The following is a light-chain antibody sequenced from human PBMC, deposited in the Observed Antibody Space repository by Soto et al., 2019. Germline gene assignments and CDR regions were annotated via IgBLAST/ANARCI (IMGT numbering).Light chain of an antibody. J-gene: IGKJ3*01. CDR2: GAS. CDR3: QQYGSSPFT. V-gene: IGKV3-20*01. CDR1: QTVSSNN. Sequence: DIVLTQSPGTLSLSPGEKATLSCRASQTVSSNNLAWYQQKRGQAPRLLIYGASSRAAAIPDRFRGSGSGTDFPLISSSLAPEAFAVYYCQQYGSSPFTFGPGTAVDIK.